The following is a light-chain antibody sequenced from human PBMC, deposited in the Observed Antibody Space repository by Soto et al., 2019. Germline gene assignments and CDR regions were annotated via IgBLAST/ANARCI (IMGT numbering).Light chain of an antibody. CDR3: QQYYTIPWT. J-gene: IGKJ1*01. Sequence: DVVMTQSPDSLAVSLGERVTINCKSSQSVFHSPTNRNSLAWYQQKPGQPPKLLIYWASTRESGVPDRFSGSGSGTDFTLTISSLQAEDVAVYYCQQYYTIPWTFGQGTKVEIK. V-gene: IGKV4-1*01. CDR2: WAS. CDR1: QSVFHSPTNRNS.